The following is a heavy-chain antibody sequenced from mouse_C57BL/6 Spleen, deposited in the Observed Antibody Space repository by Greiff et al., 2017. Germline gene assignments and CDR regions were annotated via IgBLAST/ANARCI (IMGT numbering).Heavy chain of an antibody. V-gene: IGHV1-82*01. CDR3: AREGVTTIDY. Sequence: QVQLKQSGPELVKPGASVKISCKASGYAFSSSWMNWVKQRPGKGLEWIGRIYPGDGDTNYNGKFKGKATLTADKSSSTAYMQLSSLTSEDSAVYFCAREGVTTIDYWGQGTTLTVSS. D-gene: IGHD2-1*01. CDR2: IYPGDGDT. J-gene: IGHJ2*01. CDR1: GYAFSSSW.